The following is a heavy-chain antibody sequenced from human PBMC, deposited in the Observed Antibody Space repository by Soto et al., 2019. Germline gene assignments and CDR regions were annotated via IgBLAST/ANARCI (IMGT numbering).Heavy chain of an antibody. Sequence: TGGSLRLSCAASGFTFSSYAMSWVRQAPGKGLEWVSAISGSGGSTYYADSVKGWFTISRDNSKNTLYLQMNSLRAEDTAVYYCAKEIYARKSGWASDGMDVWGQGTTVTVSS. D-gene: IGHD6-19*01. CDR3: AKEIYARKSGWASDGMDV. V-gene: IGHV3-23*01. J-gene: IGHJ6*02. CDR1: GFTFSSYA. CDR2: ISGSGGST.